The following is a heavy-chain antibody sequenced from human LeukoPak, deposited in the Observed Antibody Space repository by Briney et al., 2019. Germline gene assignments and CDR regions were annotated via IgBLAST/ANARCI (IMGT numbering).Heavy chain of an antibody. Sequence: SETLSLTCTVSGGSISSSSYYWGWIRQPPGKGLEWIGSIYYSGSTYYNPSLKSRVTISVDTSKNQFSLKLSSVTAADTAVYYCARWDYDYVWGSYREDYWGQGTLVTVSS. J-gene: IGHJ4*02. CDR3: ARWDYDYVWGSYREDY. V-gene: IGHV4-39*07. D-gene: IGHD3-16*02. CDR1: GGSISSSSYY. CDR2: IYYSGST.